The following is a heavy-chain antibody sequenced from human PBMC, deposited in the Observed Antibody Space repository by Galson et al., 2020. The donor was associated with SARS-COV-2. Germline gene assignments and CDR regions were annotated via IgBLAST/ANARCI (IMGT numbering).Heavy chain of an antibody. CDR2: IYYSGST. D-gene: IGHD3-16*02. CDR1: GGSISSSSYY. Sequence: SETLSLTCTVSGGSISSSSYYWGWIRQPPGKGLEWIGSIYYSGSTYYNPSLKSRVTISVDTSKNQFSLKLSSVIAADTAVYYCASEYDYVWGSYRYPYYYYGMDVWGQGTTVTVSS. CDR3: ASEYDYVWGSYRYPYYYYGMDV. V-gene: IGHV4-39*01. J-gene: IGHJ6*02.